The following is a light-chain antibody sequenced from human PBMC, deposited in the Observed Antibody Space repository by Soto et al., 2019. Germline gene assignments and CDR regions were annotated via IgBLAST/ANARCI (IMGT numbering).Light chain of an antibody. CDR3: QQYSIWPLLS. V-gene: IGKV3-15*01. CDR1: QNLVSN. CDR2: GTS. J-gene: IGKJ4*01. Sequence: EVVMTQSPATPSVSLRAGATLAFKASQNLVSNLAWFEDKSGQTPMVIMYGTSIRAIGIPARFTGSGFGTEFTLTISSLQSEDFVLYYCQQYSIWPLLSFSGGTKVDI.